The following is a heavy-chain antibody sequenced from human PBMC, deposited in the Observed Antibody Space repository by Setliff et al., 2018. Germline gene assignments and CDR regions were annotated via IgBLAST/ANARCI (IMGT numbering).Heavy chain of an antibody. V-gene: IGHV1-3*01. CDR3: ARYNWNTNWFDP. CDR2: INAANENT. D-gene: IGHD1-20*01. CDR1: GYTFSSYS. J-gene: IGHJ5*02. Sequence: ASVKVSCKASGYTFSSYSMHWVRQAPGQRLEWMGLINAANENTQYSKKFQGRLTITRDTFANTAYMELSSLRSEDTALYYCARYNWNTNWFDPWGQGTLVTVSS.